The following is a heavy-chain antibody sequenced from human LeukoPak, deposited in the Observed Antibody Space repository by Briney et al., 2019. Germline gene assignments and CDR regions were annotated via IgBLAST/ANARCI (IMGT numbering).Heavy chain of an antibody. CDR1: GYAFNIYD. CDR2: MNPDSGNT. Sequence: ASVRVSCKASGYAFNIYDINWVRQATGQGLEWMGWMNPDSGNTGFAQKFQGRVTMTRNTSITTAYMELSSLRFEDTAVYYCAVHLPGDYLDRWGQGTLVTVSS. CDR3: AVHLPGDYLDR. J-gene: IGHJ4*02. V-gene: IGHV1-8*01.